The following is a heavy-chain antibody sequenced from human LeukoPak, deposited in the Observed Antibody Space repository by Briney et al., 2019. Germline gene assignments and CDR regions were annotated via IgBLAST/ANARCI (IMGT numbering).Heavy chain of an antibody. V-gene: IGHV1-24*01. CDR1: GYTLTELS. CDR3: ATTGPEGYYYYYMDV. CDR2: FDPEDGET. J-gene: IGHJ6*03. D-gene: IGHD1-14*01. Sequence: ASVKVSCKVSGYTLTELSMHWVRQAPGKGLEWMGGFDPEDGETIYAQKFQGRVTMTEDTSTDTAYMELSSLRSEDTAVYYCATTGPEGYYYYYMDVWAKGTTVTVSS.